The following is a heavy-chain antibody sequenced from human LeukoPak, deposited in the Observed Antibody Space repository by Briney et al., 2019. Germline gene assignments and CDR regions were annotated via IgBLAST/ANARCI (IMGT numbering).Heavy chain of an antibody. CDR1: GFTFSSYA. D-gene: IGHD6-6*01. CDR3: ARDPLSIAARPYYFDY. CDR2: ISSSSSYI. J-gene: IGHJ4*02. Sequence: GGSLRLSCAASGFTFSSYAMSWVRQAPGKGLEWVSSISSSSSYIYYADSVKGRFAISRDNAKNSLYLQMNSLRAEDTAVYYCARDPLSIAARPYYFDYWGQGTLVTVSS. V-gene: IGHV3-21*01.